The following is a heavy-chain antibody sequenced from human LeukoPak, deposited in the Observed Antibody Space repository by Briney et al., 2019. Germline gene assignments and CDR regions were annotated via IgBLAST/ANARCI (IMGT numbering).Heavy chain of an antibody. CDR2: VSAYSGTT. J-gene: IGHJ3*02. D-gene: IGHD3-22*01. CDR1: GYTFTHSG. CDR3: ARDAPSMIVVVDAFDI. V-gene: IGHV1-18*01. Sequence: ASVKVSCKASGYTFTHSGINWVRQAPGQGLEWMGWVSAYSGTTNYAQKFQGRVIMTTDTSTTTAYMELRGLRSDDTAVYYCARDAPSMIVVVDAFDIWGQGTMVTVSS.